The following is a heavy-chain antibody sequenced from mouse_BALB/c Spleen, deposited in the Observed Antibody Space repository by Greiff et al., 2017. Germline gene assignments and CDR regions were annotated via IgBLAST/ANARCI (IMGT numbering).Heavy chain of an antibody. D-gene: IGHD2-3*01. CDR1: GYTFSSYW. V-gene: IGHV1-9*01. J-gene: IGHJ4*01. Sequence: QVQLKESGAELMKPGASVKISCKATGYTFSSYWIEWVKQRPGHGLEWIGEILPGSGSTNYNEKFKGKATFTADTSSNTAYMQLSSLTSEDSAVYYCARWLLPYAMDYWGQGTSVTVSS. CDR2: ILPGSGST. CDR3: ARWLLPYAMDY.